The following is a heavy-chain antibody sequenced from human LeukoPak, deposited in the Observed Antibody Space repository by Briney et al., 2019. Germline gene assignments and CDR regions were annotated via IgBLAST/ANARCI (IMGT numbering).Heavy chain of an antibody. V-gene: IGHV3-21*01. CDR2: ISSSSSYI. CDR3: ARQVPYSGYDGLFDY. D-gene: IGHD5-12*01. J-gene: IGHJ4*02. CDR1: GFTFSSYS. Sequence: PGGSLRLSCAASGFTFSSYSMHWVRQAPGKGLEWVSSISSSSSYIYYADSVKGRFTISRDNAKNSLYLQMNSLRAEDTAVYYCARQVPYSGYDGLFDYWGQGTLVTVSS.